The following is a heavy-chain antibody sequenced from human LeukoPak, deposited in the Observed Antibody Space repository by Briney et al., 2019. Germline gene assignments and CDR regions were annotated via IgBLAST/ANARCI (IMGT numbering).Heavy chain of an antibody. CDR3: ARGDCSGGSCYGMDV. CDR2: ISGSGGST. D-gene: IGHD2-15*01. Sequence: GGSLRLSCAASGFTFSSYAMSWVRQTPGKGLEWVSAISGSGGSTYYADSVKGRFTISRDSAKNSLYLQMNSLRDVDTAVYYCARGDCSGGSCYGMDVWGQGTTVIVSS. CDR1: GFTFSSYA. J-gene: IGHJ6*02. V-gene: IGHV3-23*01.